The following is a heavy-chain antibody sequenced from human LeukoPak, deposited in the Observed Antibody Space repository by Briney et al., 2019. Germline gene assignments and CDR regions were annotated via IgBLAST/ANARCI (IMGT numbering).Heavy chain of an antibody. D-gene: IGHD2-15*01. J-gene: IGHJ6*02. Sequence: PGGSLRLSRTASGFIFSSFAMHWVRQAPARGLQGVSLITNSGVTTHYADSVKGRFTISRENSRSTLYLQLNSLSADDTALYYCAKARLYCSSGTCSDHPATLTGMDVWGQGTTATVSS. V-gene: IGHV3-23*01. CDR2: ITNSGVTT. CDR3: AKARLYCSSGTCSDHPATLTGMDV. CDR1: GFIFSSFA.